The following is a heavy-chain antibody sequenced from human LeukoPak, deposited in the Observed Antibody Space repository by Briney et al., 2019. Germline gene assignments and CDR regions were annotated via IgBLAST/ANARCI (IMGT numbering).Heavy chain of an antibody. CDR1: GYTFTGYY. CDR3: ARCDRPPGYYYGMDV. Sequence: GASVKVSCKASGYTFTGYYMHWVRQAPGQGLEWMGWINPNSGGTNYAQKFQGRVTMTRDTSISTAYMELSRLRSDDTAVYYCARCDRPPGYYYGMDVWGQGTTVTVSS. V-gene: IGHV1-2*02. D-gene: IGHD2-21*02. CDR2: INPNSGGT. J-gene: IGHJ6*02.